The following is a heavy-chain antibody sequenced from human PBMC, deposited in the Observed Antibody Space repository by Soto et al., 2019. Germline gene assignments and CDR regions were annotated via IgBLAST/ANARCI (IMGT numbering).Heavy chain of an antibody. J-gene: IGHJ5*02. CDR1: GYTFTSYG. V-gene: IGHV1-18*01. CDR2: ISAYNGNT. Sequence: GASVKVSCKASGYTFTSYGISWVRQAPGQGLEWMGWISAYNGNTNYAQKLQGRVTMTTDTSTSTAYMELRSLRSDDTAVYYCARDRRAGSWYGGNWFDPWGQGTLVTVSS. CDR3: ARDRRAGSWYGGNWFDP. D-gene: IGHD6-13*01.